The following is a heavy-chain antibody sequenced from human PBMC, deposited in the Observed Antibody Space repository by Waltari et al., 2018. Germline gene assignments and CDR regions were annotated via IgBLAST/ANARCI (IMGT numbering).Heavy chain of an antibody. Sequence: QVQLVQSGAEPKKPGSSVRVSCRADGGPFTSDRVNWVRQAPGKGLEWMGRIMPDISETKYAVKFQGRITITADKSTGTVYMELSSLRSDDTAVYYCAGGDGGYYYYKMDVWGQGTTVTVSS. J-gene: IGHJ6*03. D-gene: IGHD3-10*01. CDR2: IMPDISET. CDR3: AGGDGGYYYYKMDV. CDR1: GGPFTSDR. V-gene: IGHV1-69*02.